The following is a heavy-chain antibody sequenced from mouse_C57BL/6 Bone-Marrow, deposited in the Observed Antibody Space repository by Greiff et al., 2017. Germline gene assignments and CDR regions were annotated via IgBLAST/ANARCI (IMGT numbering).Heavy chain of an antibody. D-gene: IGHD2-4*01. CDR3: ARTPDYDYDLAWFAY. CDR1: GFSFTSYG. V-gene: IGHV2-2*01. J-gene: IGHJ3*01. CDR2: IWSGGST. Sequence: VKLVESGPGLVQPSQCLSITCTVSGFSFTSYGVHWVRQSPGKGLEWLGVIWSGGSTDYNAAFISRLSISKDNSKSQVFFKMNSLQADDTAIYYCARTPDYDYDLAWFAYWGQGTLVTVSA.